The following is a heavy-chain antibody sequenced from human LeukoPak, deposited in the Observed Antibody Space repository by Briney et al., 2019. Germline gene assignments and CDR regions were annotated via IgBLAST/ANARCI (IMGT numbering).Heavy chain of an antibody. D-gene: IGHD3-3*01. CDR3: ATRELIFGVVIGSWFDP. CDR1: GYTLTELS. V-gene: IGHV1-24*01. Sequence: ASVKVSCKVSGYTLTELSMHWVRQAPGKGLEWMGGFDPEDGETIYAQKFQGRVTMTEDTSTDTAYVELSSLRSEDTAVYYCATRELIFGVVIGSWFDPWGQGTLVTVSS. CDR2: FDPEDGET. J-gene: IGHJ5*02.